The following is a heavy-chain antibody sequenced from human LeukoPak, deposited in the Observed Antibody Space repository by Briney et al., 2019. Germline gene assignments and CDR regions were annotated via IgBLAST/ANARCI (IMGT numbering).Heavy chain of an antibody. D-gene: IGHD1-1*01. CDR3: ARPGYYYYYMDV. CDR1: GGTFSSYA. V-gene: IGHV1-69*05. Sequence: GASVKVSCKASGGTFSSYAISWVRQAPGQGLEWMGGIIPIFGTANYAQKFQGRVTITTDESTSTAYMELSSLRSEDTAVYYCARPGYYYYYMDVWGKGTTVTVSS. J-gene: IGHJ6*03. CDR2: IIPIFGTA.